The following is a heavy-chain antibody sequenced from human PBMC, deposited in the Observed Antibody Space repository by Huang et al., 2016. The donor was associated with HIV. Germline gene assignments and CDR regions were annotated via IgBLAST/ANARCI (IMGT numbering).Heavy chain of an antibody. D-gene: IGHD2-15*01. V-gene: IGHV1-24*01. CDR2: VEPEEGET. CDR1: GYTVSELS. Sequence: QVQLVESGAELKKPGASVRVSCKVSGYTVSELSLHWVRQAPEKGLEWMGGVEPEEGETSYAQRMQGRGTMTEDTSTDTAYMELSSLRPEDTAVYYCATSTPDVGAGVLRSAFDIWGQGTMVTVSS. CDR3: ATSTPDVGAGVLRSAFDI. J-gene: IGHJ3*02.